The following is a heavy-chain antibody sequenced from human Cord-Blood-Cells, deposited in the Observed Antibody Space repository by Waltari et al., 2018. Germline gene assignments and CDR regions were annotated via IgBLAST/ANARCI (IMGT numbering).Heavy chain of an antibody. CDR3: ARSGYSSSWYFAFDI. J-gene: IGHJ3*02. D-gene: IGHD6-13*01. V-gene: IGHV3-30*04. CDR1: GFTFSSYA. Sequence: QVQLVESGGGVVQPGRSLRLSCAASGFTFSSYAMHWCRQAPGKGLEWVAVISYDGSNKYYADSVKGRFTISRDNSKNTLYLQMNSLRAEDTAVYYCARSGYSSSWYFAFDIWGQGTMVTVSS. CDR2: ISYDGSNK.